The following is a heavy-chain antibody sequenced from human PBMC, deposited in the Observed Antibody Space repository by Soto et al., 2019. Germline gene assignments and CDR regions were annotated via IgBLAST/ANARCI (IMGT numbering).Heavy chain of an antibody. V-gene: IGHV3-21*01. Sequence: LSCAASGYTFSSYSMNWVRQAPGKGLEWVSSISSSSSYTYYADSVKGRFTISRDNAKNSLYLQMNSLRAEDTAVYYCARDCGVGYYYYGMDVWGQGTTVTVSS. CDR2: ISSSSSYT. CDR1: GYTFSSYS. CDR3: ARDCGVGYYYYGMDV. J-gene: IGHJ6*02. D-gene: IGHD1-26*01.